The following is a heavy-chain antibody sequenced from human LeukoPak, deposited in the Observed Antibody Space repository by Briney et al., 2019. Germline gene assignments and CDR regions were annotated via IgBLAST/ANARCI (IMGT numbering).Heavy chain of an antibody. D-gene: IGHD5-18*01. J-gene: IGHJ6*02. Sequence: GGSLRLSCTASGFNFGDHAMSWVRQAPGKGLEWVGFIRSKAYRGTTEYAASVTGRFTIPRDDSKSIAFLQMNSLKTEDTALYYCTRGPIQLWIHNAMDVWGQGTTVTVSS. CDR1: GFNFGDHA. CDR2: IRSKAYRGTT. CDR3: TRGPIQLWIHNAMDV. V-gene: IGHV3-49*04.